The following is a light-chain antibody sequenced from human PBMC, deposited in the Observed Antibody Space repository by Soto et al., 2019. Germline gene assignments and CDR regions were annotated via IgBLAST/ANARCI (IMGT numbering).Light chain of an antibody. Sequence: IQLTQSPSSLSASAGDRVTITCRASQNINDYLNWIQLKPGKAPKLLIYAASSLQSGVPSRFSGSGYETHFTLTISGLQPEDFATYYCQQSYTTGTFGQGTKVDIK. CDR2: AAS. CDR1: QNINDY. CDR3: QQSYTTGT. V-gene: IGKV1-39*01. J-gene: IGKJ2*02.